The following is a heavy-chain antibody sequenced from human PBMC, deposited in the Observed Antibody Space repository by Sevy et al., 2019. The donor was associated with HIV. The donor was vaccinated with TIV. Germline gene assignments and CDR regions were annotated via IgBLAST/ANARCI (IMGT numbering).Heavy chain of an antibody. CDR3: ARDPLEMDYFDY. CDR2: ISSSGGTI. J-gene: IGHJ4*02. CDR1: RFSFSDFF. D-gene: IGHD1-1*01. V-gene: IGHV3-11*04. Sequence: GGSLRLSCAVSRFSFSDFFMSWIRQAPGKGLEWISSISSSGGTIYYADSVKVRFTISRDNTKNALFLQMNSLRAEDTAVYYCARDPLEMDYFDYWGLGTLVTVSS.